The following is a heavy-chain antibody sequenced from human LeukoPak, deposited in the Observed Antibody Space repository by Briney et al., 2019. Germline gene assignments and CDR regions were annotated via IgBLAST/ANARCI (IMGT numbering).Heavy chain of an antibody. CDR1: GFTFSRYS. V-gene: IGHV3-48*01. CDR2: ISSDSTT. CDR3: ARGASSWYY. Sequence: GGSLRLSCAAAGFTFSRYSMNWVRQAPGKGLEWISHISSDSTTYYAGSVKGRFTISRDNAKNLLSLQMNSLRAEDTAVYYCARGASSWYYWGQGTLVTVSS. J-gene: IGHJ4*02. D-gene: IGHD6-13*01.